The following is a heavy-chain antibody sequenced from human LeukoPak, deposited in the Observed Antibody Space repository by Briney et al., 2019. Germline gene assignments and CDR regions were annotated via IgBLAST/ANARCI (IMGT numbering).Heavy chain of an antibody. CDR2: ISSSSSYI. V-gene: IGHV3-21*01. D-gene: IGHD2-15*01. CDR3: ARGYLYCGGGSCYKNWFDP. Sequence: GGSLRLSCAASGFTFSSYSMNWVRQAPGKGLEWVSSISSSSSYIYYADSVKGRFTISRDNAKNSLYLQMNSLRAEDTAMYYCARGYLYCGGGSCYKNWFDPWGQGTLVTVSS. J-gene: IGHJ5*02. CDR1: GFTFSSYS.